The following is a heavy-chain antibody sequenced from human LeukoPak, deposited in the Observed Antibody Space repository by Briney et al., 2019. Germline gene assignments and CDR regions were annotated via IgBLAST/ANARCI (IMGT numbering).Heavy chain of an antibody. CDR2: IYYSGST. CDR1: GGSISSSSYY. J-gene: IGHJ6*03. CDR3: ARESSSSWGYMDV. Sequence: SETLSLTCTVSGGSISSSSYYWSWIRQPPGKGLEWIGYIYYSGSTNYNPSLKSRVTISVDTSKNQFSLKLSSVTAADSAVYYCARESSSSWGYMDVWGKGTTVTVSS. V-gene: IGHV4-61*01. D-gene: IGHD6-6*01.